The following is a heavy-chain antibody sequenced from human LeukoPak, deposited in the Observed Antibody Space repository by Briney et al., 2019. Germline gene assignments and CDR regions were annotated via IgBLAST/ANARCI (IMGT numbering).Heavy chain of an antibody. D-gene: IGHD6-13*01. Sequence: PGRSLRLSCAASGFSFSSYAMQWVRQTPGEGLVWVAVISIDGRDKHYADSVKGRFTISRDNSNSTLYLQMNSLRAEDTAVYYCARDSAAAAVYYFDYWGQGTLVTVSS. J-gene: IGHJ4*02. CDR3: ARDSAAAAVYYFDY. CDR1: GFSFSSYA. CDR2: ISIDGRDK. V-gene: IGHV3-30*04.